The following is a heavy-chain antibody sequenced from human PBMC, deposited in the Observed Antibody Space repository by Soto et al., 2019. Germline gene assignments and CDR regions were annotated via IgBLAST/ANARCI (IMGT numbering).Heavy chain of an antibody. V-gene: IGHV5-51*01. D-gene: IGHD2-21*01. CDR1: GYSFSDYW. CDR3: ARRRQYCGTSTCCFDP. CDR2: IYPGDSDT. J-gene: IGHJ5*02. Sequence: GESLKISCKASGYSFSDYWIGWVRQMPGRGLEWMGIIYPGDSDTRYSASFQGQVTISADKSISTTFLQWSSLKASDTAMYYCARRRQYCGTSTCCFDPWGQGTLVTVSS.